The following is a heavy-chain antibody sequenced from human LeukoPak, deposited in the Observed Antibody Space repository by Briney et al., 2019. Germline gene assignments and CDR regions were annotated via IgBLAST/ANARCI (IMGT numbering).Heavy chain of an antibody. Sequence: SVKVSCKASGGTFSSYANSWVRQAPGQGLEWMGRIIPIFGIANYAQKFQGRVTITADKSTSTAYMELSSLRSEDTAVYYCARDEIVVVAATGRGHSWFDPWGQGTLVTVSS. CDR3: ARDEIVVVAATGRGHSWFDP. J-gene: IGHJ5*02. V-gene: IGHV1-69*04. CDR2: IIPIFGIA. CDR1: GGTFSSYA. D-gene: IGHD2-15*01.